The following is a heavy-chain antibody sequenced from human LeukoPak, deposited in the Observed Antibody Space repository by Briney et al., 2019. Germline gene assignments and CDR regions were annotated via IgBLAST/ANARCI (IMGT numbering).Heavy chain of an antibody. J-gene: IGHJ4*02. Sequence: ASVKVSCKSSRNXFNGNYIHWVRQTPGQGLEWMGWINPDSGGTNYAQKFQDRVTMTRDTSIGTIYMSLRRLSSDDTAIYYCAGGSGYYFFDNWGQGTLLTV. V-gene: IGHV1-2*02. D-gene: IGHD6-25*01. CDR2: INPDSGGT. CDR3: AGGSGYYFFDN. CDR1: RNXFNGNY.